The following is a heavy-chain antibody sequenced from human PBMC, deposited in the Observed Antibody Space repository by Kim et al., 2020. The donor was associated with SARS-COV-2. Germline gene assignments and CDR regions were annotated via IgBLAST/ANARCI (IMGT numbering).Heavy chain of an antibody. CDR3: ATSPATRRGHWFDP. J-gene: IGHJ5*02. CDR2: FDPEDGET. D-gene: IGHD2-15*01. Sequence: ASVKVSCKVSGYTLTELSMHWVRQAPGKGLEWMGGFDPEDGETIHAQKFQGRVTMTEDTSTDTAYMELSSLRSEDTAVYYCATSPATRRGHWFDPWGQGTLVTVSS. V-gene: IGHV1-24*01. CDR1: GYTLTELS.